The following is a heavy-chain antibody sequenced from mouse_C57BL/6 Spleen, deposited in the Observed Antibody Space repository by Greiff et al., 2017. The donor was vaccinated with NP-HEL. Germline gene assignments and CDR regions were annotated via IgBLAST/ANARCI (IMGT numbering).Heavy chain of an antibody. V-gene: IGHV1-64*01. Sequence: QVQLKQPGAELVKPGASVKLSCKASGYTFTSYWMHWVKQRPGQGLEWIGMIHPNSGSTNYTEKFKSKATLTVDKSSSTAYMQLSSLTSEDSAVYYCARAYYSNYAWGQGTTLTVSS. CDR1: GYTFTSYW. CDR2: IHPNSGST. J-gene: IGHJ2*01. D-gene: IGHD2-5*01. CDR3: ARAYYSNYA.